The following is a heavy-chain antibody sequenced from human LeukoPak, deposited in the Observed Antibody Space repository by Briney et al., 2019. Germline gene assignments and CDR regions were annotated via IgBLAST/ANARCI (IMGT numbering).Heavy chain of an antibody. J-gene: IGHJ4*02. CDR3: AKELGDCSGGSCYGAFDY. V-gene: IGHV3-30*02. Sequence: GGSLRLSCAASGFTFSSYGMHWVRQAPGKGLEWVAVIWYDGSDKYYADSVKGRFTISRDNSKNTLYLQMNSLRAEDTAVYYCAKELGDCSGGSCYGAFDYWGQGTLVTVSS. D-gene: IGHD2-15*01. CDR2: IWYDGSDK. CDR1: GFTFSSYG.